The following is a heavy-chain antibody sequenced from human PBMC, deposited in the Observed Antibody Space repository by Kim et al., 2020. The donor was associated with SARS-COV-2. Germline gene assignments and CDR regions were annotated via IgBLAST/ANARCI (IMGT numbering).Heavy chain of an antibody. D-gene: IGHD5-18*01. CDR2: IDPSDSYT. CDR3: ARLEGYSYGYFPLDY. J-gene: IGHJ4*02. Sequence: GESLKISCKGSGYSFTSYWISWVRQMPGKGLEWMGRIDPSDSYTNYSPSFQGHVTISADKSISTAYLQWSSLKASDTAMYYCARLEGYSYGYFPLDYWGQGTLVTVSS. CDR1: GYSFTSYW. V-gene: IGHV5-10-1*01.